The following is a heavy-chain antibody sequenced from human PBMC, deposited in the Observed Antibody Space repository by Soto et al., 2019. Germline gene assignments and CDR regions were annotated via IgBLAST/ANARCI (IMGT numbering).Heavy chain of an antibody. Sequence: QVQLVESGGGLVKPGGSLRLSCVASGFTFSDYYMNWIRQAPGKGLEWVSYISSSRSYTNYADSVKGRFTISRDNAKTSLYLQMNSLRAEDTAVYYCARVAYEAFDIWGQGTMVTVSS. J-gene: IGHJ3*02. D-gene: IGHD3-16*01. CDR2: ISSSRSYT. V-gene: IGHV3-11*05. CDR1: GFTFSDYY. CDR3: ARVAYEAFDI.